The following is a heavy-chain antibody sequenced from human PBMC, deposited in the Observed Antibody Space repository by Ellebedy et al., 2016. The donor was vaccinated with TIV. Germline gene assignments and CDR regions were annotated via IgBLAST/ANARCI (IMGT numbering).Heavy chain of an antibody. V-gene: IGHV3-30-3*01. CDR1: GFTVNTNY. J-gene: IGHJ4*02. D-gene: IGHD2-15*01. CDR3: ARGTVASGLSCLDC. Sequence: PGGSLRLSCAASGFTVNTNYMTWVRQPPGKGLEWVALISFGGTNKYYADSVKGRFTISRDDSKNTLYLQMNSLRAEDTAVYYCARGTVASGLSCLDCWGQGTLVTVSS. CDR2: ISFGGTNK.